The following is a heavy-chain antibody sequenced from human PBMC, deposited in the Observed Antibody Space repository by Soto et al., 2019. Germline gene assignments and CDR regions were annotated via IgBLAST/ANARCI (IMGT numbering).Heavy chain of an antibody. D-gene: IGHD6-13*01. V-gene: IGHV3-33*01. CDR1: GFTFSSYG. Sequence: QVQLVESGGGVVQPGRSLRLSCAASGFTFSSYGMHWVRQAPGKGLEWVAVIWYDGSNKYYADSVKGRFTISRDNSKNTLYLQMNSLRAEDTAVYSCAREGSSSWVYYFDYWGQGTLVTVSS. J-gene: IGHJ4*02. CDR3: AREGSSSWVYYFDY. CDR2: IWYDGSNK.